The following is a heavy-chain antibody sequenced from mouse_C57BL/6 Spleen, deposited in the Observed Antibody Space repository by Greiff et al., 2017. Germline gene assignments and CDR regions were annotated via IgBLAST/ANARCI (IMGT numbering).Heavy chain of an antibody. V-gene: IGHV1-15*01. CDR1: GYTFTDYE. CDR2: IDPETGGT. J-gene: IGHJ2*01. CDR3: ANWDGY. D-gene: IGHD4-1*01. Sequence: VQLQQSGAELVRPGASVTLSCKASGYTFTDYEMHWVKQTPVHGLEWIGAIDPETGGTAYNQKFKGKAILTADKSSSTSNMELRSLTSEDSAVYYCANWDGYWGQGTTLTVSS.